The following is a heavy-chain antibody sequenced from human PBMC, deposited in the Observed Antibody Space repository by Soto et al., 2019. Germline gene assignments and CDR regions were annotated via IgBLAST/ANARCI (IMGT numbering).Heavy chain of an antibody. Sequence: SVKVSCKASGYTFTGYYMHWVRQAPGQGLEWMGWINPNSGGTNYAQKFQGRVTMTRDTSISTAYMELSRLRSDDTAVYYCARARYCSSTRCITSHVAYNWFDPWGQGTLVTVS. V-gene: IGHV1-2*02. D-gene: IGHD2-2*01. J-gene: IGHJ5*02. CDR1: GYTFTGYY. CDR2: INPNSGGT. CDR3: ARARYCSSTRCITSHVAYNWFDP.